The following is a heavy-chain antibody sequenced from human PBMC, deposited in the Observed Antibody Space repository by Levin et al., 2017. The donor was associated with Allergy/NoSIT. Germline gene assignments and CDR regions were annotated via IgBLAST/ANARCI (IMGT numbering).Heavy chain of an antibody. Sequence: ASVKVSCKASGYIFTKYGISWVRQAPGQGLEWMGWISTYNGNTKYAQKLQGRVTMTTDTSTSTAYMGLRSLRSDDTAVYYCARQRRVVGATGDDALDIWGQGTMVTVSS. CDR1: GYIFTKYG. CDR3: ARQRRVVGATGDDALDI. J-gene: IGHJ3*02. D-gene: IGHD1-26*01. V-gene: IGHV1-18*01. CDR2: ISTYNGNT.